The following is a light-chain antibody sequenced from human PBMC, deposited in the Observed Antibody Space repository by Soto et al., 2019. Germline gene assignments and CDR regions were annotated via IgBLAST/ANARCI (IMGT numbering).Light chain of an antibody. J-gene: IGKJ1*01. CDR2: GAS. V-gene: IGKV3-15*01. CDR3: QQYFEWPPMT. Sequence: VMTQSTATLSVSPGERATLSCWASETFATNLAWYQQKPGQAPRLLISGASTRAAGISDRFRGSGSGTEFTLPISSLRSEDSAIYYCQQYFEWPPMTFGQGNKVEI. CDR1: ETFATN.